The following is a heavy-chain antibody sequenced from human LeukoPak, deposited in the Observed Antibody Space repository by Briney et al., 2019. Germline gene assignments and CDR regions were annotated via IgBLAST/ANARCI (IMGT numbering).Heavy chain of an antibody. CDR3: ARERRDGYNFDY. Sequence: ASLKVSCKASGYTFTSYDINWVRQATGQGLEWMGWMNPNSGNTGYAQKFQGRVTMTRNTSISTAYMELSSLRSEDTAVYYCARERRDGYNFDYWGQGTLVTVSS. CDR2: MNPNSGNT. V-gene: IGHV1-8*01. J-gene: IGHJ4*02. D-gene: IGHD5-24*01. CDR1: GYTFTSYD.